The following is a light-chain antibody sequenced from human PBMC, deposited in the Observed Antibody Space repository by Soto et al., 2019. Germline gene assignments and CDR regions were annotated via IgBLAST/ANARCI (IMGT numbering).Light chain of an antibody. J-gene: IGLJ1*01. CDR3: SSYAGTYIV. CDR2: DVS. CDR1: SSDVGGYDY. V-gene: IGLV2-8*01. Sequence: QSVLTQPPSASGSPGQSVAISCTGTSSDVGGYDYVSWYQQHPGKAPKLMIYDVSKRPSGVPDRFSGSKSGNTASLTVSGLQVEDEADYYCSSYAGTYIVFGTGTKVTVL.